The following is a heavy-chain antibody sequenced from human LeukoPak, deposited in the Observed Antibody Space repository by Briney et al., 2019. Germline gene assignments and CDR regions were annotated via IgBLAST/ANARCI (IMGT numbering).Heavy chain of an antibody. CDR3: ARGLFENWFDP. CDR1: GYTFTSYG. Sequence: VASVKVSCKASGYTFTSYGISWVRQAPGQGLEWMGGIIPIFGTANYAQKLQGRVTITADESTSTAYMELSSLRSEDTAVYYCARGLFENWFDPWGQGTLVTVSS. J-gene: IGHJ5*02. CDR2: IIPIFGTA. D-gene: IGHD3-10*02. V-gene: IGHV1-69*13.